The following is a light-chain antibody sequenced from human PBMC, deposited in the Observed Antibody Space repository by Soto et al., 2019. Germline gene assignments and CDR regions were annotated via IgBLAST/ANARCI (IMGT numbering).Light chain of an antibody. CDR2: GND. Sequence: QSVLTQPPSVSGAPGQRVTISCTGSSSNIGAHYDVHWYQQLPGTAPKLLIYGNDNRPLGVPDRFSGSKSGTSASLAITGLQAEDEADYYCQSYDSRVNNWVFGGGTKLTVL. V-gene: IGLV1-40*01. CDR3: QSYDSRVNNWV. J-gene: IGLJ3*02. CDR1: SSNIGAHYD.